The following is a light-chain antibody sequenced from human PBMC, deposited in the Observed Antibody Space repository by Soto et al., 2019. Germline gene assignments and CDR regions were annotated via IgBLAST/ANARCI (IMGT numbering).Light chain of an antibody. CDR1: QSIINW. Sequence: DIQMTQSPSTLSASVGDRVSITCRASQSIINWLAWYQQKPGKAPKLLIYDASSLESGVPSRFSGGGSGTDFTLTISSLQPEDFATYFCQQSYSSPTFGQGTRLEI. CDR2: DAS. J-gene: IGKJ5*01. V-gene: IGKV1-5*01. CDR3: QQSYSSPT.